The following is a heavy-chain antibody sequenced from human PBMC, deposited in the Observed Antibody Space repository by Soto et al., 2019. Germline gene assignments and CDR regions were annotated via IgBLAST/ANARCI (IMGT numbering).Heavy chain of an antibody. D-gene: IGHD2-2*01. CDR3: ARERYQVISDGMDV. Sequence: ASVKVSCKASGYTFTGYYVHWMREAPGQGLEWMGWINPETGGTSYAQKFQGRVTLSRDTPINTAYLELSRLRFDDAAVYFCARERYQVISDGMDVWGQGTTVTVSS. CDR1: GYTFTGYY. V-gene: IGHV1-2*02. J-gene: IGHJ6*02. CDR2: INPETGGT.